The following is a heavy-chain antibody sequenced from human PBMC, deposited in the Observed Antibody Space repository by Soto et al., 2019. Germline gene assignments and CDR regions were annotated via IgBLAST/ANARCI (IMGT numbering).Heavy chain of an antibody. CDR1: GVTFSSYC. J-gene: IGHJ5*02. Sequence: GGSLRLSCAASGVTFSSYCMHWVRQAPGKGLEWVAVIWYDGSNKYYADSVKGRFTISRDNSKNTLYLQMNSLRAEDTAVYYCARATGDYYDSSGYLNWFDPWGQGTLVTVSS. CDR2: IWYDGSNK. CDR3: ARATGDYYDSSGYLNWFDP. D-gene: IGHD3-22*01. V-gene: IGHV3-33*01.